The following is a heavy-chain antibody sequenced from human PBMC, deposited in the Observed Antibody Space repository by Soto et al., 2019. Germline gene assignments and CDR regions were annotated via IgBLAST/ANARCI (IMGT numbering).Heavy chain of an antibody. J-gene: IGHJ3*01. CDR1: GFIFSDYA. Sequence: QVQLVESGGGVVQPGRSLRLSCAASGFIFSDYAMYWVRQAPGKGLEWVAVISFDGSNDYYADYVKGRFTISRDKTKNMVDLQMHSLRADDTAVYYCARGNYYFAFDLWGQGTMVTVSS. D-gene: IGHD3-22*01. CDR3: ARGNYYFAFDL. V-gene: IGHV3-30*04. CDR2: ISFDGSND.